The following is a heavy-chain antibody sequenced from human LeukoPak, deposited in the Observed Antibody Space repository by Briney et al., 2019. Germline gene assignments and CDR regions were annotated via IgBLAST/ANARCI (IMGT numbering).Heavy chain of an antibody. Sequence: GESLKISCKGSGYSFTTYWIGWVRQMPGKGLEWMGIIYPSDSGTKYSPSFQGQVTISVDKSISTAYLQWSSLKASDSATYYCARLMGMYDFWSGYGPFYFDYWGQGTLVTVSS. V-gene: IGHV5-51*01. CDR1: GYSFTTYW. CDR2: IYPSDSGT. D-gene: IGHD3-3*01. CDR3: ARLMGMYDFWSGYGPFYFDY. J-gene: IGHJ4*02.